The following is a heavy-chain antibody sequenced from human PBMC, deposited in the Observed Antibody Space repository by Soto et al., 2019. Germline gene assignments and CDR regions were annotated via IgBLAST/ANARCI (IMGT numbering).Heavy chain of an antibody. CDR1: GDSISTSDYY. CDR2: IYYRGIT. CDR3: ARQGGDNYGEFDY. D-gene: IGHD5-18*01. V-gene: IGHV4-39*01. J-gene: IGHJ4*02. Sequence: SETLSLTCTVSGDSISTSDYYWGWVRQSPGKGLEWVGSIYYRGITYYNPSLRSRVTIYADRPKNQFSLKVGSVTAADTAVYYCARQGGDNYGEFDYWAQGTLVTVSS.